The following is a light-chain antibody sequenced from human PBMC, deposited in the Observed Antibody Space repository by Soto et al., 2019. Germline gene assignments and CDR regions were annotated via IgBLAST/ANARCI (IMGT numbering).Light chain of an antibody. CDR1: SSDVGSCNC. CDR2: EVN. CDR3: CSSVGSPNWV. J-gene: IGLJ3*02. V-gene: IGLV2-23*02. Sequence: QSVLTQPASVSGSPGQPITISCTGTSSDVGSCNCVSWYQQHPGKAPTLMIYEVNKRPSGVSNRFSGSKSGNTASLTISGLQAEDEADYYCCSSVGSPNWVFGGGTKLTVL.